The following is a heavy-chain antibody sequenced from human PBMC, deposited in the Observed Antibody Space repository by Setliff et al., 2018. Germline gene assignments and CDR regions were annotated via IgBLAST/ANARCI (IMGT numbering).Heavy chain of an antibody. CDR2: VYTTGST. V-gene: IGHV4-4*07. CDR1: GGSMGSYY. D-gene: IGHD3-10*01. J-gene: IGHJ6*03. CDR3: ARGRITPYCMDV. Sequence: SETLSLTCTVSGGSMGSYYWTWIRQSAGKGLEWIGRVYTTGSTAFNPSLNSRVTMSLDKSKNQFSLKLYSVTAADTAVYFCARGRITPYCMDVWGKGTTVAVSS.